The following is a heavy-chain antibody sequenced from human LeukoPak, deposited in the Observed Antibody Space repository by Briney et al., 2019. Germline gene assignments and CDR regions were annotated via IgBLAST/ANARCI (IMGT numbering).Heavy chain of an antibody. CDR1: GGSFSGYY. D-gene: IGHD3-10*01. CDR2: INHSGST. Sequence: SETLSLTCAVYGGSFSGYYWSWIRQPPGKGLEWIGEINHSGSTNYNPSLKSRVTISVDTSKNQFSLKLSSVTAADTAVCYCAREGLNMVRGVIPKEAWGWFDPWGQGTLVTVSS. J-gene: IGHJ5*02. CDR3: AREGLNMVRGVIPKEAWGWFDP. V-gene: IGHV4-34*01.